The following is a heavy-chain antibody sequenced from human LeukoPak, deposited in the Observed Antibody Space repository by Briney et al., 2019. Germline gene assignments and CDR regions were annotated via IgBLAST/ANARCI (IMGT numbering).Heavy chain of an antibody. Sequence: ASVKVSCKASGYTFTSYDISWVRQAPGQGLEWMGIINPSGGNTNYAQKFQGRVTMTREMSTSTVYMELSSLRSEDTAVYYCARDGSSFGSGRGAWFDPWGQGTLVTVSS. CDR2: INPSGGNT. D-gene: IGHD3-10*01. V-gene: IGHV1-46*01. CDR1: GYTFTSYD. J-gene: IGHJ5*02. CDR3: ARDGSSFGSGRGAWFDP.